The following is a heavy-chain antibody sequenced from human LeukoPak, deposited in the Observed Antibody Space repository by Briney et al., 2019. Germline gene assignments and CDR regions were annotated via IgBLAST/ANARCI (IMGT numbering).Heavy chain of an antibody. CDR3: ARGIQNYYYYMDV. Sequence: SETLSLTCAVYGGSFSGYYWSWIRQPPGKGLEWIGKINHSGSTNYNPSLKSRVTISVDTSKNQFSLKLSSVTAADTAVYYCARGIQNYYYYMDVWGKGTTVTVSS. J-gene: IGHJ6*03. CDR2: INHSGST. V-gene: IGHV4-34*01. CDR1: GGSFSGYY.